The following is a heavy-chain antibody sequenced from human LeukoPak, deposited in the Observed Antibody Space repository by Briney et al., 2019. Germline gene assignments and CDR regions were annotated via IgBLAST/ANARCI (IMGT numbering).Heavy chain of an antibody. Sequence: SETLSLTCAVYGGSFSGYYWSWIRQPPGKGLEWTGEINHSGSTNYNPSPKSRVTISVDTSKNQFSLKLSSVTAADTAVYYCARRGAGATLVYAFDIWGQGTMVTVSS. V-gene: IGHV4-34*01. CDR2: INHSGST. CDR3: ARRGAGATLVYAFDI. CDR1: GGSFSGYY. J-gene: IGHJ3*02. D-gene: IGHD1-26*01.